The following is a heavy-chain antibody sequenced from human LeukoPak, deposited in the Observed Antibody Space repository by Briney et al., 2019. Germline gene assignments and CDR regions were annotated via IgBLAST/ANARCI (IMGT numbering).Heavy chain of an antibody. J-gene: IGHJ4*02. CDR3: ARVGYGDYRGDYFDY. Sequence: PSETLSLTCTVSGGSISSYYWSWIRQPPGKGLEWIGYIYYSGSTNYNPSLKSRVTISVDTSKNQFSLKLSSVTAGDTAVYYCARVGYGDYRGDYFDYWGQGTLVTVSS. V-gene: IGHV4-59*01. CDR1: GGSISSYY. D-gene: IGHD4-17*01. CDR2: IYYSGST.